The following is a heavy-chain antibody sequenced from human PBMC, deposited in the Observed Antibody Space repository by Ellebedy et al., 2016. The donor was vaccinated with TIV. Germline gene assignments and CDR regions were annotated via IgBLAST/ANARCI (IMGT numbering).Heavy chain of an antibody. Sequence: SETLSLTXTVSGYSISDGYSWGWIRQPPRKGLEWIGTFYHSGSTYYNPSLKSRVTISVDTSKNQFSLNLSSVTAADTAVYYCARADSSGYLFEFWGQGTLVTVSS. CDR1: GYSISDGYS. CDR2: FYHSGST. V-gene: IGHV4-38-2*02. CDR3: ARADSSGYLFEF. J-gene: IGHJ4*02. D-gene: IGHD3-22*01.